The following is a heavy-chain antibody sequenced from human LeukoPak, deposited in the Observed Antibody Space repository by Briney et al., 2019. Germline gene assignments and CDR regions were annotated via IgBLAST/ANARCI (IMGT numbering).Heavy chain of an antibody. V-gene: IGHV3-23*01. CDR1: GFTFSSYA. D-gene: IGHD3-3*01. J-gene: IGHJ4*02. CDR2: ISGSGGST. Sequence: PGGSLRLSCAASGFTFSSYAMSWVRQAPGKGLEWVSAISGSGGSTYYADSVKGRFTISRDNSKNTLYLQMSSLRAEDTAVYYCAKGVRALYDFWSGYSWWGQGTLVTVSS. CDR3: AKGVRALYDFWSGYSW.